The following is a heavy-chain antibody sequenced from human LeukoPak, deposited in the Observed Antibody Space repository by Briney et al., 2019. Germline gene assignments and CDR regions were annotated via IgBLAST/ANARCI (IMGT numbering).Heavy chain of an antibody. CDR1: RYSISNDYY. V-gene: IGHV4-38-2*01. D-gene: IGHD2-2*01. J-gene: IGHJ4*02. CDR2: IYPSGTT. CDR3: ARGIDYQLPTRYYFDY. Sequence: SETLSLTCAVSRYSISNDYYWGWIRQPPGRGLEWIGSIYPSGTTYYNPSLKSRVAMSVDTSKNQFFLKLTSVTAADTAVYYCARGIDYQLPTRYYFDYWGQGTLVTVSS.